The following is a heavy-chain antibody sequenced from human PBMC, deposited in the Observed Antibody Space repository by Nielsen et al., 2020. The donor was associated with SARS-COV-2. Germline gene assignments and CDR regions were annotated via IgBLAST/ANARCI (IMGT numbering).Heavy chain of an antibody. Sequence: SETLSLTCTVSGGSISSYYWSWIRQPPGKGLEWIGYIYYSGSTNYNPSLKSRVTISVDTSKNQFSLKLSSVTAADTAVYYCARLGQLERRYWFDPWGQGTLVTVSS. D-gene: IGHD1-1*01. CDR2: IYYSGST. J-gene: IGHJ5*02. V-gene: IGHV4-59*08. CDR1: GGSISSYY. CDR3: ARLGQLERRYWFDP.